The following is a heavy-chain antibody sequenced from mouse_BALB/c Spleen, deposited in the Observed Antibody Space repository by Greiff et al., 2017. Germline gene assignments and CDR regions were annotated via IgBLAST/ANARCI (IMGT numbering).Heavy chain of an antibody. CDR3: AKKEGPSTMIKGYAMDY. J-gene: IGHJ4*01. CDR2: IWRGGST. D-gene: IGHD2-4*01. V-gene: IGHV2-5-1*01. Sequence: QVQLQQSGPSLVQPSQSLSITCTVSGFSLTSYGVHWVRQSPGKGLEWLGVIWRGGSTDYNAAFMSRLSITKDNSKSQVFFKMNSLQADDTAIYYCAKKEGPSTMIKGYAMDYWGQGTSVTVSS. CDR1: GFSLTSYG.